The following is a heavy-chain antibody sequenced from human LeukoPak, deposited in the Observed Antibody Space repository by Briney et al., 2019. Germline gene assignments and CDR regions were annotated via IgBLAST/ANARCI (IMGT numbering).Heavy chain of an antibody. D-gene: IGHD3-3*01. J-gene: IGHJ4*02. Sequence: SVKVSCKASGGTFSSYAISWVRQAPGQGLEWMGGIIPIFGTANYAQKFQGRVTVTTDESTSTAYMELSSLRSEDTAVYYCASGNDFWSGTKDYWGQGTLVTVSS. V-gene: IGHV1-69*05. CDR3: ASGNDFWSGTKDY. CDR1: GGTFSSYA. CDR2: IIPIFGTA.